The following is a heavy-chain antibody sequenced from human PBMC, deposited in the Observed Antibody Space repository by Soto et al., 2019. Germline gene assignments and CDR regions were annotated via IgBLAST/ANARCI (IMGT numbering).Heavy chain of an antibody. V-gene: IGHV4-31*03. J-gene: IGHJ6*02. CDR2: IYYSGST. CDR1: GGSISSGGYY. Sequence: SETLSLTCTVSGGSISSGGYYWSWIRQHPGKGLEWIGYIYYSGSTYYNPSLKSRVTISVDTSKNQFSLKLSSVTAADTAVYYCARAACGGSCYYHYYYYGMDVWGQGTTVTVSS. D-gene: IGHD2-15*01. CDR3: ARAACGGSCYYHYYYYGMDV.